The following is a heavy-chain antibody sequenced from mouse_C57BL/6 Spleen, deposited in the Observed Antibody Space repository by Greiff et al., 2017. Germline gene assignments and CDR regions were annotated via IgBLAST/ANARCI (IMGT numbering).Heavy chain of an antibody. CDR3: GGHDGYYSFDY. D-gene: IGHD2-3*01. J-gene: IGHJ2*01. CDR2: ILPGRGST. V-gene: IGHV1-9*01. CDR1: GYTFTGYW. Sequence: QVQLQQPGAELMKPGASVKLSCKATGYTFTGYWIEWVKQRPRHGLAWIGEILPGRGSTNYTEKFKGKATFTVDPSSKTACMQLSSLTTEEAAIYYCGGHDGYYSFDYWGQGTTLTVSA.